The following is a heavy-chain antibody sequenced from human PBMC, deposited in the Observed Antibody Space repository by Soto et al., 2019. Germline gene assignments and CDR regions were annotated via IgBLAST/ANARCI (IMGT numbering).Heavy chain of an antibody. Sequence: PVGSLRLSCGASGFLWRSYGMSWVRQAPGKGLEWVSTILVDGRTFYVDSVKGRFTISRDNSKNTVYLQMNSLTAGDTALYYCAKATATGGGAFDICGQGTMVTVSS. CDR2: ILVDGRT. D-gene: IGHD2-8*02. J-gene: IGHJ3*02. V-gene: IGHV3-23*01. CDR3: AKATATGGGAFDI. CDR1: GFLWRSYG.